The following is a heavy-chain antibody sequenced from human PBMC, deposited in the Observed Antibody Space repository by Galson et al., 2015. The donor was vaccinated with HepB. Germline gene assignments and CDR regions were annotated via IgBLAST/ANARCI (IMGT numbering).Heavy chain of an antibody. J-gene: IGHJ6*02. D-gene: IGHD3-10*01. CDR3: ARDTKFLWFGELTSFYSRMAV. Sequence: SLRLSCAASGFTFSSYSMNWVRQAPGKGLEWVSYISSSSSTIYYADSVKGRFTISRDNAKNSLYLQMNSLRAEDTAVYYCARDTKFLWFGELTSFYSRMAVWDHATTVTASS. V-gene: IGHV3-48*04. CDR1: GFTFSSYS. CDR2: ISSSSSTI.